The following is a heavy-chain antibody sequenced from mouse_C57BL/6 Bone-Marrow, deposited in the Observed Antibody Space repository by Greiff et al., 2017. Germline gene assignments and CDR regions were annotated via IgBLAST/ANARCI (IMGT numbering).Heavy chain of an antibody. V-gene: IGHV5-6*01. CDR1: GFTFSSYG. J-gene: IGHJ3*01. CDR2: ISSGGSYT. D-gene: IGHD3-2*02. Sequence: EVQLVESGGDLVKPGGSLKLSCAASGFTFSSYGMSWVRQTPDKRLEWVATISSGGSYTYYPDSVKGRFTISRDNAKNTLYLQMSSLKSEDTAMYYCARHQERVLAYWGQGTLVTVSA. CDR3: ARHQERVLAY.